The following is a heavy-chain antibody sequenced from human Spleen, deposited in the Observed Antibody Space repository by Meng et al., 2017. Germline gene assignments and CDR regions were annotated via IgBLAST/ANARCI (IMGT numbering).Heavy chain of an antibody. V-gene: IGHV1-24*01. D-gene: IGHD6-13*01. CDR1: GYTLTELS. CDR2: FYLEDGET. Sequence: ASVNVSCQVCGYTLTELSMHWVRQAAGKGLEWMGGFYLEDGETIYAQKFQGRVTMTEDTSTDTAYMELSSLRSEDKAVYYCATGIAPEVDYWGQGTLVTVSS. CDR3: ATGIAPEVDY. J-gene: IGHJ4*02.